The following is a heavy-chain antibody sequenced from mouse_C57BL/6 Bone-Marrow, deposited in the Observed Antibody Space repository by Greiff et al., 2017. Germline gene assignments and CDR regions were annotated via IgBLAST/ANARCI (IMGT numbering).Heavy chain of an antibody. J-gene: IGHJ2*01. V-gene: IGHV1-19*01. D-gene: IGHD4-1*01. CDR3: ARDWDEDY. CDR2: INPYNGGT. Sequence: EVKLMESGPVLVKPGASVKMSCKASGYTFTDYYMNWVKQSHGKSLEWIGVINPYNGGTSYNQKFKGKATLTVDKSCSTAYMELNSLTSEDSAVYYCARDWDEDYWGQGTTLTVSS. CDR1: GYTFTDYY.